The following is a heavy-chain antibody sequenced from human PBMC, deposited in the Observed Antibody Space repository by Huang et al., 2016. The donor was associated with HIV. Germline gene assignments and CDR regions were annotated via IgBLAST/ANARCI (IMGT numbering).Heavy chain of an antibody. V-gene: IGHV2-5*02. Sequence: QITLKESGPTLVKPTQTLTLACTFSGFSLNTSGVGVAWIRQPPGKALEWLALIYWDDDKRDRPSLKIRLTISKDPSNNQVVLTMTNMDPVDTASYFCAHIGDIFAAYSPEYFDYWGQGALVTVSS. CDR1: GFSLNTSGVG. D-gene: IGHD2-15*01. CDR3: AHIGDIFAAYSPEYFDY. J-gene: IGHJ4*02. CDR2: IYWDDDK.